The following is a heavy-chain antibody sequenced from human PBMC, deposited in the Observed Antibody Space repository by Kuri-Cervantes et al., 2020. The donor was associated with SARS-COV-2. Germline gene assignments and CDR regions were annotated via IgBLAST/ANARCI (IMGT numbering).Heavy chain of an antibody. CDR1: GFTFSSYA. V-gene: IGHV3-21*05. J-gene: IGHJ5*02. Sequence: GESLKISCAAYGFTFSSYAMSWDRQAPGKGLEWVSYISSSSSYTNYADSVKGRFTISRDNAKNSLYLQMNSLRAEDTAVYYCARIVGGGSWFDPWGQGTLVTVSS. CDR2: ISSSSSYT. CDR3: ARIVGGGSWFDP. D-gene: IGHD1-26*01.